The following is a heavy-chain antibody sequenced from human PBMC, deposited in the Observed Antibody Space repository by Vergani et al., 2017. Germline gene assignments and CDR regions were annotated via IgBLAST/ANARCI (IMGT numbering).Heavy chain of an antibody. V-gene: IGHV3-21*04. Sequence: EVQLVESGGGLVQPGGPLRLSCAASGFTFSDFSMSWVRQAPGKGLEWVPFIGSSGPYIKYADSVKGRFSISRDNSKNTVFLQMHSLRAEDTAIYYCAKAPYDILTSYYKGPYYYYMDVWGKGTTVTVSS. D-gene: IGHD3-9*01. CDR3: AKAPYDILTSYYKGPYYYYMDV. CDR1: GFTFSDFS. CDR2: IGSSGPYI. J-gene: IGHJ6*03.